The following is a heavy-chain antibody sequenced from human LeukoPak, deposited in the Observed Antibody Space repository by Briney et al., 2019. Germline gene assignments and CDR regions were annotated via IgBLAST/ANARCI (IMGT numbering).Heavy chain of an antibody. CDR1: GYTFTGYY. Sequence: ASVKVSCKASGYTFTGYYMHWVRQAPGQGLEWMGWINPNGGGTNYAQKFQGRVTMTRDTSTSTAYMELSRLRSDDTAVYYCARVWAYYYYGSGSIVDDDFDIWGQGTMVTVSS. D-gene: IGHD3-10*01. CDR2: INPNGGGT. V-gene: IGHV1-2*02. J-gene: IGHJ3*02. CDR3: ARVWAYYYYGSGSIVDDDFDI.